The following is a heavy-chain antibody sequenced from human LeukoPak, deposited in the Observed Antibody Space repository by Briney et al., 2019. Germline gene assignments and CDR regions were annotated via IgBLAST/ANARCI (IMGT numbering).Heavy chain of an antibody. CDR1: GDSISSYC. CDR2: ICTSGNT. D-gene: IGHD1-26*01. Sequence: PSETLSLTCTVSGDSISSYCWSWIRQPAGKGLEWIGRICTSGNTKYNPSLTSRVTILIDKSQNQFSLKLTSVTAADTAVYYCARGGVGGVSYNNWFDPRGQGTLVTVSS. J-gene: IGHJ5*02. CDR3: ARGGVGGVSYNNWFDP. V-gene: IGHV4-4*07.